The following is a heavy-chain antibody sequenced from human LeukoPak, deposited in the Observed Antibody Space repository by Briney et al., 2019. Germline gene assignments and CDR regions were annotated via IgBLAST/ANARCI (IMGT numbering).Heavy chain of an antibody. J-gene: IGHJ4*02. CDR1: GFTFSSYA. Sequence: PGGSLRLSCAASGFTFSSYAMSWVRQAPGKGLEWVSAISGSGGSTYYADSVKGRFTISRDNSKNTLYLQMSSLRAEDTAVYYCAKNRGSYIDYFDYWGQGTLVTVSS. CDR3: AKNRGSYIDYFDY. V-gene: IGHV3-23*01. D-gene: IGHD1-26*01. CDR2: ISGSGGST.